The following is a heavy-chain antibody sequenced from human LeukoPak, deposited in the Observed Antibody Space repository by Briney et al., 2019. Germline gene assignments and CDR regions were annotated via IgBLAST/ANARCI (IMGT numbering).Heavy chain of an antibody. V-gene: IGHV4-31*03. Sequence: SQTLSLTCTVSGCSISSGGYYWSWIRQHPGKGLEWIGYIYYSGSTYYNPSLKSRVTISVDTSKNQFSLKLSSVTDEDTAVYYCARTVFPRIVQGNWFDPWGQGTLVTVSS. CDR3: ARTVFPRIVQGNWFDP. D-gene: IGHD3-22*01. J-gene: IGHJ5*02. CDR2: IYYSGST. CDR1: GCSISSGGYY.